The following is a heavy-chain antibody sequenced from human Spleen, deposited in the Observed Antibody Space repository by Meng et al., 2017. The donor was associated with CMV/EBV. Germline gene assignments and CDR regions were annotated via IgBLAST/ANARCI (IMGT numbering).Heavy chain of an antibody. CDR3: ANYYCSTTSCYIDS. CDR2: IIPIFGTA. J-gene: IGHJ4*02. D-gene: IGHD2-2*02. CDR1: GGSFSSYA. V-gene: IGHV1-69*05. Sequence: SVKVSCKASGGSFSSYAISWVRQAPGQGLEWMGGIIPIFGTANYAQKFQGRATMTTDTSTSTAYMELRSLRSDDTAMYYCANYYCSTTSCYIDSWGQGTLVTVSS.